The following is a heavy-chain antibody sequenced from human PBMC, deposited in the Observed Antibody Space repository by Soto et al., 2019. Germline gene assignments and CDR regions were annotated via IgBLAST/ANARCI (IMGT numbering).Heavy chain of an antibody. V-gene: IGHV1-69*06. CDR2: IIPIFGTA. J-gene: IGHJ6*03. CDR3: ATAASNSTLYYYYSYMDV. D-gene: IGHD4-4*01. CDR1: GGTFSSYA. Sequence: GASVKVSCKASGGTFSSYAISWVRQAPGQGLEWMGGIIPIFGTANYAQKFQGRVTMTEDTSTDTAYMELSSLRSEDTAVYYCATAASNSTLYYYYSYMDVWXKGXTVXVSS.